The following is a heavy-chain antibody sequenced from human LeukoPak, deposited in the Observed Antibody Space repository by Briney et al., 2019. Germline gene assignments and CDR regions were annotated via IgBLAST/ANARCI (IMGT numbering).Heavy chain of an antibody. V-gene: IGHV1-18*01. J-gene: IGHJ5*02. D-gene: IGHD2-2*01. CDR3: ARGLGTSPFNWFDP. CDR2: ISAYNGNT. CDR1: GYTFTSYG. Sequence: GASVKVSCKASGYTFTSYGISWGRQAPGQGLEWMGWISAYNGNTNYAQKLQGRVTMTTNTSTSTAYMELRTLRSDDTAVYYCARGLGTSPFNWFDPWGQGTLVTVSS.